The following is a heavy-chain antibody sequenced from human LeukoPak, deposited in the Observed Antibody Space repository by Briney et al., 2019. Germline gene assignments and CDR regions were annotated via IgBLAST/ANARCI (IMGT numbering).Heavy chain of an antibody. Sequence: SETLSLTCTVSGGSISSYYWSWIRQPPGKGLEWIGYIYYSGSTYYRPSLKSRLTMSLDTSQNLFSLRLNSVTAADTAIYYCARHVISFGESYSQYSFDSWGQGSLVTVSS. CDR1: GGSISSYY. V-gene: IGHV4-59*08. J-gene: IGHJ4*02. D-gene: IGHD3-10*01. CDR3: ARHVISFGESYSQYSFDS. CDR2: IYYSGST.